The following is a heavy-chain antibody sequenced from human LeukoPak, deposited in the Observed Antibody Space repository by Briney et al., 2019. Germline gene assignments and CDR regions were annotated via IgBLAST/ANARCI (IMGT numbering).Heavy chain of an antibody. J-gene: IGHJ4*02. CDR1: GGSISSSSYY. V-gene: IGHV4-39*07. CDR3: ARGFGGSYQY. CDR2: IYYSGST. D-gene: IGHD1-26*01. Sequence: SETLSLTCTVSGGSISSSSYYWGWIRQPPGKGLEWIGSIYYSGSTYYNPSLKSRVTISVDTSKNQFSLKLSSVTAADTAVYYCARGFGGSYQYWGQGTLVTVSS.